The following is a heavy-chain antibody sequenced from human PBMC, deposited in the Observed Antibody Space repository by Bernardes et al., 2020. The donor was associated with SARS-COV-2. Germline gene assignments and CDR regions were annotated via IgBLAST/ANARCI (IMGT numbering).Heavy chain of an antibody. V-gene: IGHV3-21*01. CDR1: GFTFSSYT. Sequence: VGSLSLSCAASGFTFSSYTMNWVRQAPGKGLEWVSSISSTSSYIYYADSLKGRFTISRDNAKNSLYLQMNSLRAEDTAVYYCARGVVPAAMLTWFDPWGQGTLVTVSS. D-gene: IGHD2-2*01. J-gene: IGHJ5*02. CDR3: ARGVVPAAMLTWFDP. CDR2: ISSTSSYI.